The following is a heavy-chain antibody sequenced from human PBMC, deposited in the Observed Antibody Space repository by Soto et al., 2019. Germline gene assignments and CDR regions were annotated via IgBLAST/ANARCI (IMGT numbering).Heavy chain of an antibody. D-gene: IGHD3-9*01. CDR2: IYYSGST. CDR1: GGSISSYC. J-gene: IGHJ6*02. CDR3: ARGYYDILTRYNYGMDV. Sequence: TSETLSLTCTVSGGSISSYCWSWIRQPPGKGLEWIGYIYYSGSTNYNPSLKSRVTISVDTSKNQFSLKLSSVTAADTAVYYCARGYYDILTRYNYGMDVWGQGTTVTGSS. V-gene: IGHV4-59*01.